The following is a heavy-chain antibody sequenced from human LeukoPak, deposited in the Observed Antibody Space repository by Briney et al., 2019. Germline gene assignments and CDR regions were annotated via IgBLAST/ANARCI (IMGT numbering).Heavy chain of an antibody. CDR2: IYYSGST. J-gene: IGHJ4*02. V-gene: IGHV4-39*07. CDR1: GGSISSSSYY. Sequence: SETLSLTCTVSGGSISSSSYYWGWVRQPPGKGLEWVGSIYYSGSTYYNPSLKSRVTISVDTSKNQFSLKLSSVTAADTAVYYCARDPGDTDWYNFDFWGQGRLVTVSS. CDR3: ARDPGDTDWYNFDF. D-gene: IGHD3-9*01.